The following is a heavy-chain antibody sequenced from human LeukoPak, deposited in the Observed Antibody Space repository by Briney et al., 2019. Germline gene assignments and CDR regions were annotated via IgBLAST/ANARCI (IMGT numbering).Heavy chain of an antibody. J-gene: IGHJ4*02. Sequence: GGSLRLSCAASGFTFSSYSMNWVRQAPGKGLEWVSYISSSSSTIYYADSVKGRFTISRDNAKNSLYLQMNSLGDEDTAVYYCARPYYYDSSGYYYWGQGTLVTVSS. CDR3: ARPYYYDSSGYYY. V-gene: IGHV3-48*02. D-gene: IGHD3-22*01. CDR1: GFTFSSYS. CDR2: ISSSSSTI.